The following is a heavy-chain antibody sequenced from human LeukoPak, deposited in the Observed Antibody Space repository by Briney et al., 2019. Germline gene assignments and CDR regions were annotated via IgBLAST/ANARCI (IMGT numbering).Heavy chain of an antibody. Sequence: GSLRLSCAASGFTFSSYSMNWVRQPPGKGLEWIGEINHSGSTNYNPSLKSRVTISVDTSKNQFSLKLSSVTAADTAVYYCASRANTAAANAWFDPWGQGTLVTVSS. CDR1: GFTFSSYS. CDR3: ASRANTAAANAWFDP. D-gene: IGHD6-13*01. V-gene: IGHV4-34*01. J-gene: IGHJ5*02. CDR2: INHSGST.